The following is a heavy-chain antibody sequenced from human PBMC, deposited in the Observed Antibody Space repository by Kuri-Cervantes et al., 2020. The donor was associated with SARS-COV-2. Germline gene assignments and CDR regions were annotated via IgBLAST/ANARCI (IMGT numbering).Heavy chain of an antibody. CDR3: ASYRDFWSGTAGIDY. CDR1: GGTFSSYA. Sequence: SVKVSFKASGGTFSSYAISWVRQAPGQGLEWMGRIIPILGTANYAQKFQGRVTITADKSTSTAYMELSSLRSEDTAVYYCASYRDFWSGTAGIDYWGQGTLVTGSS. J-gene: IGHJ4*02. D-gene: IGHD3-3*01. V-gene: IGHV1-69*04. CDR2: IIPILGTA.